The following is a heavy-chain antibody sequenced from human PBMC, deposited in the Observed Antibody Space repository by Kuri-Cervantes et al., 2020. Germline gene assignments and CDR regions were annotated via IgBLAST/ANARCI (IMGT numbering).Heavy chain of an antibody. CDR3: ARPTRPDYYYYMDV. D-gene: IGHD4-17*01. Sequence: GESLKISCTASGFTFGDYAMSWFRQAPGKGLEWVGFIRSKAYGGTTEYAASVKGRFTISRDDSKNTLYLQMNSLRAEDTAVYYCARPTRPDYYYYMDVWGKGTTVTVSS. CDR1: GFTFGDYA. V-gene: IGHV3-49*03. CDR2: IRSKAYGGTT. J-gene: IGHJ6*03.